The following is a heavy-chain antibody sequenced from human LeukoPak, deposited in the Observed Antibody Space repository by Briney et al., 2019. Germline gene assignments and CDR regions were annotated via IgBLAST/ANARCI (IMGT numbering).Heavy chain of an antibody. Sequence: KGGESLKISCKGSGYSFTTYWIGWVRQMPGKGLEWMGIIYPGDSVTRYSPSFQGQVTISAVKSISTAYLQWSSLQASDTAMYYCARGRNVVVTAILDYWGQGTLVTVSS. CDR1: GYSFTTYW. D-gene: IGHD2-21*02. CDR3: ARGRNVVVTAILDY. J-gene: IGHJ4*02. V-gene: IGHV5-51*01. CDR2: IYPGDSVT.